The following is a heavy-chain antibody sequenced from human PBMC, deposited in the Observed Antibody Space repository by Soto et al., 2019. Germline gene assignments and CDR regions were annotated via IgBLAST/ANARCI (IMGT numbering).Heavy chain of an antibody. CDR1: GTIFSSYT. CDR2: IIPVLGET. Sequence: QVQLVQSGAEVKKPGSSVRVSCKASGTIFSSYTISWVRQAPGQGLEWMGRIIPVLGETNSAQKFQGRVTLTADKPTKTAYTQLNSLRLEDTAVHYCAGGLGGRMADWGQGTTVTVSS. V-gene: IGHV1-69*08. CDR3: AGGLGGRMAD. D-gene: IGHD3-16*01. J-gene: IGHJ6*02.